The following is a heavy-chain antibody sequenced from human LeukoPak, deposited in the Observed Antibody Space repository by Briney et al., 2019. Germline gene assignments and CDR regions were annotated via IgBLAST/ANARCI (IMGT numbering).Heavy chain of an antibody. J-gene: IGHJ4*02. CDR3: ARQVVAVAGTGYFDY. D-gene: IGHD6-19*01. V-gene: IGHV4-39*01. CDR2: IYYSGST. Sequence: PSETLSLTCTVSGASISSYYWGWIRQPPGKGLEWIGSIYYSGSTYYNASLKSRGTISVDTSKNQFSLKLNSVTAADTAVYFCARQVVAVAGTGYFDYWGQGTLVTVSS. CDR1: GASISSYY.